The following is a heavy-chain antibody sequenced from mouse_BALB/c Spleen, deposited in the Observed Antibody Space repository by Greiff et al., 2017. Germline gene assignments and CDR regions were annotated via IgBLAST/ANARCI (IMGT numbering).Heavy chain of an antibody. CDR1: GYTFTDYE. V-gene: IGHV1-15*01. J-gene: IGHJ2*01. CDR3: TRAGLAYYFDY. Sequence: VQLQQSGAELVRPGASVTLSCKASGYTFTDYEMHWVKQTPVHGLEWIGAIDPETGGTAYNQKFKGKATLTADKSSSTAYMELRSLTSEDSAVYYCTRAGLAYYFDYWGQGTTRTVSS. D-gene: IGHD3-1*01. CDR2: IDPETGGT.